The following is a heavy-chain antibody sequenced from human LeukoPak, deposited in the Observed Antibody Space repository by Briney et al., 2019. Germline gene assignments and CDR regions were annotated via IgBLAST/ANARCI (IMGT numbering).Heavy chain of an antibody. V-gene: IGHV1-18*01. Sequence: ASVKVSCKASGYTFTSYDINWVRQATGQGLEWMGRISAYNGNTNYAQKLQGRVTMTTDTSTSTAYMELRSLRSDDTAVYYCARGGIAVAGTGFDPWGQGTLVTVSS. CDR2: ISAYNGNT. J-gene: IGHJ5*02. CDR1: GYTFTSYD. D-gene: IGHD6-19*01. CDR3: ARGGIAVAGTGFDP.